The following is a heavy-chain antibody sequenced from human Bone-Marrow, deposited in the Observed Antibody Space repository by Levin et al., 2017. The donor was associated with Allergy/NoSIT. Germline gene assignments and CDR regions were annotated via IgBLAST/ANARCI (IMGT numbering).Heavy chain of an antibody. Sequence: GESLKISCAASGFTFNNYDMHWVRHATGKGLEWVSSLGSAGDTYYPGSVKGRFTISREHAKNSLYLPMNSLRAGDTAVYYCVRSDEGGLDVWGQGTTVTVSS. V-gene: IGHV3-13*01. CDR1: GFTFNNYD. CDR3: VRSDEGGLDV. J-gene: IGHJ6*02. CDR2: LGSAGDT.